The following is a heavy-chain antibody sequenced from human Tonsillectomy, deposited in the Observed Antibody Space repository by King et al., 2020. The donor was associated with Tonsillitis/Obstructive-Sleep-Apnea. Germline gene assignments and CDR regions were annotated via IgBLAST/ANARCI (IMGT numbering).Heavy chain of an antibody. CDR2: ISASGGST. J-gene: IGHJ4*02. Sequence: VQLVESGGGLVQPGGSLRLSCAASGFTFNNYAMFWVRQTPGKGLEWVSTISASGGSTYYADSVKGRFTISRDNSKNTLYLQMNSLRAEDTAVYYCAKDPRAGEGSPYFFDYWGQGTLVTVSS. V-gene: IGHV3-23*04. CDR1: GFTFNNYA. CDR3: AKDPRAGEGSPYFFDY. D-gene: IGHD7-27*01.